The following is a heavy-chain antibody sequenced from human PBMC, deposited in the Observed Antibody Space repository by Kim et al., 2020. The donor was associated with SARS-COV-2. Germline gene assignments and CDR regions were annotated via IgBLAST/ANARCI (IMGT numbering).Heavy chain of an antibody. CDR3: ASWTCSGGSCFTGPVYYG. D-gene: IGHD2-15*01. CDR1: GVTFNNYA. J-gene: IGHJ6*01. V-gene: IGHV1-69*13. CDR2: FMPVFNTT. Sequence: SVKVSCRATGVTFNNYAMAWVRQAPGQGLEWVGSFMPVFNTTDYAQRFQGRVSITADEASTTGYMELRRLTSGDTAVYFCASWTCSGGSCFTGPVYYG.